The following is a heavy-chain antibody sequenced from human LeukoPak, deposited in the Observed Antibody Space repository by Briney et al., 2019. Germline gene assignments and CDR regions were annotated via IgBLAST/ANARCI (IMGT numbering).Heavy chain of an antibody. D-gene: IGHD3-10*01. J-gene: IGHJ4*02. V-gene: IGHV5-51*01. CDR1: GYSFTSYW. Sequence: GESLQISCQGSGYSFTSYWIGWVRQMPGKGLEWMGIIYPGDSDTRYSPSFQGHVTISADKSISTAYLQWSSLKASDTAIYYCARLGMSDGWFGDLFDYWGQGTLVTVSS. CDR3: ARLGMSDGWFGDLFDY. CDR2: IYPGDSDT.